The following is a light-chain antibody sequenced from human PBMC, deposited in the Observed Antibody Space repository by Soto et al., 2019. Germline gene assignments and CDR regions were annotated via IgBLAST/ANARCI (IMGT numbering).Light chain of an antibody. Sequence: EIVLTQSPATLSLSPGERAILSCRASQSVVGSLAWYQQKPGQAPRLLIYDISTRAAAIPARFSGSGSGTDFTLTVSSLEPEDFALYYCQQRSNRITFGQGTRLEIK. CDR2: DIS. CDR3: QQRSNRIT. CDR1: QSVVGS. V-gene: IGKV3-11*01. J-gene: IGKJ5*01.